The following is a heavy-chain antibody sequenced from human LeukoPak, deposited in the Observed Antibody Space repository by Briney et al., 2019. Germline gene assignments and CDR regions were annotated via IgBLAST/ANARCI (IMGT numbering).Heavy chain of an antibody. CDR3: ARGVPKTSYYYYYMDV. CDR1: GFTFSSYE. Sequence: GGSLRLSCVASGFTFSSYEMNWVRQAPGKGLEWVSYITNTGTTIYYADSVKGRFTISRDNAKNSLYLQMNSLRAEDTAVYYCARGVPKTSYYYYYMDVWGKGTTVTVSS. D-gene: IGHD4-11*01. J-gene: IGHJ6*03. CDR2: ITNTGTTI. V-gene: IGHV3-48*03.